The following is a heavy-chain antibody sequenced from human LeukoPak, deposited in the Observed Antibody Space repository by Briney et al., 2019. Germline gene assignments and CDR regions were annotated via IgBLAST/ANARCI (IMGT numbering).Heavy chain of an antibody. J-gene: IGHJ4*02. CDR1: GFTFSSYS. Sequence: GGSLRLSCAASGFTFSSYSMNWVRQAPGKGLEWVSSISSSSSYMYYPDSVKGRLTIYRDNAKNSLYLQMNSLRAEDTAVYYCARDGGGYFFDYWGQGTLVTVSS. V-gene: IGHV3-21*01. CDR3: ARDGGGYFFDY. D-gene: IGHD3-16*01. CDR2: ISSSSSYM.